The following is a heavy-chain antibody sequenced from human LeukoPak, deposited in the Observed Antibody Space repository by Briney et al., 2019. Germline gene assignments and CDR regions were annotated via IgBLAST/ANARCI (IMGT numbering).Heavy chain of an antibody. J-gene: IGHJ6*02. Sequence: GGSLRLSCAASGFTFSIYAMSWVRQAPGKGLEWVSAISGSGGSTYYADSVKGRFTISRDNSKNTLYLQMNSLRAEDTAVYYCAKRQKPAPYYYYGMDVWGQGTTVTVSS. CDR2: ISGSGGST. CDR1: GFTFSIYA. CDR3: AKRQKPAPYYYYGMDV. V-gene: IGHV3-23*01.